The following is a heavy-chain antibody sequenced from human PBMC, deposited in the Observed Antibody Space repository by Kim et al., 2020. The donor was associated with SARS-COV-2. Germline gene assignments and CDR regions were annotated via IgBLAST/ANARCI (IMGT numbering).Heavy chain of an antibody. V-gene: IGHV4-59*13. CDR1: GGSISSYY. CDR2: IYYSGST. CDR3: ARNGRNLNPYSSGWYNWFDP. J-gene: IGHJ5*02. D-gene: IGHD6-19*01. Sequence: SETLSLTCTVSGGSISSYYWSWIRQPPGKGLEWIGYIYYSGSTNYNPSLKSRVTISVDTSKNQFSLKLSSVTAADTAVYYCARNGRNLNPYSSGWYNWFDPWGQGTLVTVSS.